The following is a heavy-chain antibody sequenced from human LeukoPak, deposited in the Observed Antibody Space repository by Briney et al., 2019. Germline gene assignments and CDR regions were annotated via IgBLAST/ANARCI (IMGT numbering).Heavy chain of an antibody. CDR3: ARETSVIGLDY. CDR1: GYTFTSYG. J-gene: IGHJ4*02. CDR2: ISTYNGNT. Sequence: ASVKVSCTASGYTFTSYGISWVRQAPGQGLEWMGWISTYNGNTNYAQKFQGRVTMTTATSRSTVYMELRSLGSDDTAVYYCARETSVIGLDYWGQGNLVTVSS. D-gene: IGHD2/OR15-2a*01. V-gene: IGHV1-18*01.